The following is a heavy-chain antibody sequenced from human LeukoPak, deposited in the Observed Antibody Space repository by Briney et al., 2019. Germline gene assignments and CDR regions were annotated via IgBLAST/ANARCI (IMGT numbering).Heavy chain of an antibody. CDR2: IYYSGST. CDR3: ARDRSHPLYDTTGYFAKWFDP. D-gene: IGHD3-22*01. V-gene: IGHV4-59*01. Sequence: PSETLSLTCTVSGGSISSYYWSWIRQPPGKGLEWIGYIYYSGSTNYNPSLKSRVTISLDTSKNQFSLKLTSVTAADTAVYYCARDRSHPLYDTTGYFAKWFDPWGQGTLVTVSS. J-gene: IGHJ5*02. CDR1: GGSISSYY.